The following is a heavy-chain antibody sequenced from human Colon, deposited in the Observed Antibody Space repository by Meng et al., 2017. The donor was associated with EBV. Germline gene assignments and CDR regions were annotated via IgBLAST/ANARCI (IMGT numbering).Heavy chain of an antibody. V-gene: IGHV3-74*03. CDR1: GFIFSGYW. J-gene: IGHJ4*02. CDR3: ARDDASEFD. D-gene: IGHD3-10*01. CDR2: INGDGSGT. Sequence: SGGGVLHPGGALRLSCAASGFIFSGYWMHWVRQAPGKGLAWVSRINGDGSGTTYADSVKGRFSISRDNAKNTLYLQMNSLRAEDTATYYCARDDASEFDWGQGTLVTASS.